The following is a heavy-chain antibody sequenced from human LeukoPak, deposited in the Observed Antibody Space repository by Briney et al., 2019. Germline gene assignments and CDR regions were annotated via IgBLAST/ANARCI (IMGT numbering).Heavy chain of an antibody. Sequence: ASVKVSCKASGYTFTSYGISWVRQAPGQGLEWMGWISAYNGNTNYAQKLQGRVTMTRNTSISTAYMELSSLRSEDTAVYYCARVAKLTGVPYWGQGTLVTVSS. CDR1: GYTFTSYG. D-gene: IGHD7-27*01. CDR2: ISAYNGNT. V-gene: IGHV1-18*01. J-gene: IGHJ4*02. CDR3: ARVAKLTGVPY.